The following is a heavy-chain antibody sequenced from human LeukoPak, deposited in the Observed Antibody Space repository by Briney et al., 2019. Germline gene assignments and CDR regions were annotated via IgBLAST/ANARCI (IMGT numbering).Heavy chain of an antibody. CDR3: ARASLLDILTSFDP. Sequence: SETLSLTCTVSGGSISSYYWSWIRQPPGKGLEWIGYIYYSGSTNYNPSLKSRVTISVDTSKNQFSLKLSSVTAADTAVYYCARASLLDILTSFDPWGQGTLITVSS. V-gene: IGHV4-59*01. CDR1: GGSISSYY. J-gene: IGHJ5*02. D-gene: IGHD3-9*01. CDR2: IYYSGST.